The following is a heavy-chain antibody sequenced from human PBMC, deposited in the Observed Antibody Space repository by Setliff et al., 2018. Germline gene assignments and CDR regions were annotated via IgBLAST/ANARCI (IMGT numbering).Heavy chain of an antibody. CDR3: ARRWNFGPYGSGIHDGFDM. J-gene: IGHJ3*02. Sequence: ASETLSLTCAVYGGSFSDYYWSWIRQPPGKGLEWIGEINHYGSTKYKSSLKSRVTISVDTSKNQFSLKLNSVTAAETAVYYCARRWNFGPYGSGIHDGFDMWGQGTMVTVSS. V-gene: IGHV4-34*01. D-gene: IGHD3-10*01. CDR1: GGSFSDYY. CDR2: INHYGST.